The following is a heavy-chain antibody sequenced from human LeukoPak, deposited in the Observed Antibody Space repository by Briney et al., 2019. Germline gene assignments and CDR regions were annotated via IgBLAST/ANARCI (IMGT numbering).Heavy chain of an antibody. D-gene: IGHD3-10*01. CDR1: GGTFSSSA. J-gene: IGHJ4*02. V-gene: IGHV1-69*04. Sequence: GASVKVSCKASGGTFSSSAISWVRQAPGQGLEWMGRIILILGIANYAQKFQGRVTITADKSTSTAYMELSSLRSEDTAVYYCSRDLNDYYGSGSYGYWGQGTLVTVSS. CDR3: SRDLNDYYGSGSYGY. CDR2: IILILGIA.